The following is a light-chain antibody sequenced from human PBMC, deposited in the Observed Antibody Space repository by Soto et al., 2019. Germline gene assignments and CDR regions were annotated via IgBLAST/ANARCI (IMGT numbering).Light chain of an antibody. CDR1: KLVNTS. CDR3: RQYRSSLFT. Sequence: THTPATRTVSPGDNATLSYRATKLVNTSVAWYQQRPGQAARLLIFAASTRATGGAAGLSGSGSWAEFTLIIISLLEADFAVYYCRQYRSSLFTFGGGTKVDIK. V-gene: IGKV3-15*01. J-gene: IGKJ4*01. CDR2: AAS.